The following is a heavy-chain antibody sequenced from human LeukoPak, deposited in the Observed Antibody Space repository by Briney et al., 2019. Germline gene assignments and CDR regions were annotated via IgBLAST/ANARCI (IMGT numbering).Heavy chain of an antibody. CDR3: ARRRDGYNYDDGHYYYYMDV. Sequence: SETLSLTCAVYGGSFSGYYWSWIRQPPGKGLEWIGEINHSGSTNYNPSLKSRVTISVDTSKNQFSLKLSSVTAADTAVYYCARRRDGYNYDDGHYYYYMDVWGKGTTVTISS. CDR1: GGSFSGYY. CDR2: INHSGST. V-gene: IGHV4-34*01. D-gene: IGHD5-24*01. J-gene: IGHJ6*03.